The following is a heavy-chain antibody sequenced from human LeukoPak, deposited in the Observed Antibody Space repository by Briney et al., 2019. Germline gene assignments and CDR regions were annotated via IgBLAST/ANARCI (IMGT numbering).Heavy chain of an antibody. D-gene: IGHD4-17*01. CDR2: ISGSGGST. CDR3: AKDYGDSTAKDWMPLFDP. Sequence: PGGSLRLSCAASGFTFSSYAMSWVRQAPGKGLEWVSAISGSGGSTYYADSVKGRFTISRDNSKNTLYLQMNSLRAEDTAVYYCAKDYGDSTAKDWMPLFDPWGQGTLVTVSS. CDR1: GFTFSSYA. V-gene: IGHV3-23*01. J-gene: IGHJ5*02.